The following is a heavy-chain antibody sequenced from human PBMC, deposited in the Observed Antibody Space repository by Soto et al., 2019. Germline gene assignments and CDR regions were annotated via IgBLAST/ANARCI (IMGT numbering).Heavy chain of an antibody. CDR3: AKDVLWFGLTDY. CDR1: GFTFSSYA. V-gene: IGHV3-23*01. CDR2: ISSSGGST. Sequence: EVQLLESGGGLVQPGGSLRLSCAASGFTFSSYAMSWVRQAPGKGLEWVSAISSSGGSTYYADSVKGRFTISRDNSKNTLYLQMNSLRAEDTAVYYCAKDVLWFGLTDYWGQGTLVTVSS. D-gene: IGHD3-10*01. J-gene: IGHJ4*02.